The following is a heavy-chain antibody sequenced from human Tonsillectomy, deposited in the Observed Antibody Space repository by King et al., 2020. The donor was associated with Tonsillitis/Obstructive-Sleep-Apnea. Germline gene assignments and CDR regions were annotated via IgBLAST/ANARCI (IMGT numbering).Heavy chain of an antibody. CDR2: IYYSGNT. Sequence: QLQESGPGLVKPSETLSLTCSVSGGSISSNSYYWGWIRQPPGKGLEWIGSIYYSGNTYYNPSLKSRVTISVDTSKNQFSLNLSSVTAADTAVYYCARRGRAEYSSSTYAFDIWGQGTMVTVSS. J-gene: IGHJ3*02. V-gene: IGHV4-39*01. CDR1: GGSISSNSYY. CDR3: ARRGRAEYSSSTYAFDI. D-gene: IGHD6-6*01.